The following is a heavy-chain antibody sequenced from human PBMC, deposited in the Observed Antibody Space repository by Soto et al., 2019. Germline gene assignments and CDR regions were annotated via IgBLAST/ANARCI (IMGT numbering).Heavy chain of an antibody. D-gene: IGHD1-26*01. CDR3: ATIVGANDY. V-gene: IGHV4-4*07. Sequence: SETLSLTCTVSGSSIYTYSWTWLRQPAGKGLEWIGHISSSGSANYNPSLKSRVSMSVDTSKNQFSLKLNSVTAADTAVYYCATIVGANDYWGQGALVTVSS. CDR2: ISSSGSA. J-gene: IGHJ4*02. CDR1: GSSIYTYS.